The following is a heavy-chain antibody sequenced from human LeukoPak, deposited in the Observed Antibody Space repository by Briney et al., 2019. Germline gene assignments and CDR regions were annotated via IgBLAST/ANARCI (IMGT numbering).Heavy chain of an antibody. CDR2: ISSSSSYI. V-gene: IGHV3-21*01. Sequence: GGSLRLSCAAPGFTFSSYSMNWVRQAPGKGLDWVSSISSSSSYIYYADSVKGRFTISRDNAKNSLYLQMNSLRAEDTAVYYCARLIYYYDSSGYYRDYWGQGTLVTVSS. D-gene: IGHD3-22*01. J-gene: IGHJ4*02. CDR1: GFTFSSYS. CDR3: ARLIYYYDSSGYYRDY.